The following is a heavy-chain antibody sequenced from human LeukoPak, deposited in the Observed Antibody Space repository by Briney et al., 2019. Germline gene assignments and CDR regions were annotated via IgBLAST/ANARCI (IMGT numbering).Heavy chain of an antibody. CDR1: GGSISSSSYY. Sequence: SETLSLTCTVSGGSISSSSYYWGWIRQPPGKGLEWIGSIYYSGSTYYNPSLKSRVTISVDTSKNQFSLKLSSVTAADTAVYYCARPKAYYDILTGYSDLYYFDYWGQGTLVTVSS. J-gene: IGHJ4*02. D-gene: IGHD3-9*01. CDR3: ARPKAYYDILTGYSDLYYFDY. V-gene: IGHV4-39*01. CDR2: IYYSGST.